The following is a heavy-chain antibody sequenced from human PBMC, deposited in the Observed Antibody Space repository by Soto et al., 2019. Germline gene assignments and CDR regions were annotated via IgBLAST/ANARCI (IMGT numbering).Heavy chain of an antibody. Sequence: PGGSLRLSCAASGFTFSSYAMHWVRQAPGKGLEWVAVISYDGSNKYYADSVKGRFTISRDNSKNTLYLQMNSLRAEDTAVYYCARDLFGIVATITYYYSDYWGQGTLVTVSS. CDR2: ISYDGSNK. D-gene: IGHD5-12*01. J-gene: IGHJ4*02. CDR3: ARDLFGIVATITYYYSDY. CDR1: GFTFSSYA. V-gene: IGHV3-30-3*01.